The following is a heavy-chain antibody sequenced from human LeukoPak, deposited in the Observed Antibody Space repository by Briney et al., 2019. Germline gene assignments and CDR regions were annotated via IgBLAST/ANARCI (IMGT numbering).Heavy chain of an antibody. CDR3: ARGGTYGSGRNQHTTLDY. CDR1: GCSISNDY. J-gene: IGHJ4*02. V-gene: IGHV4-4*07. CDR2: IYTRGST. D-gene: IGHD3-10*01. Sequence: SETLSRNCTVSGCSISNDYWSWIRQAAGNELEWIGRIYTRGSTNYNPSLKSRVTISLDKSKKQFSLNLNPVTAADTAVYYCARGGTYGSGRNQHTTLDYWGQGTLVTVSS.